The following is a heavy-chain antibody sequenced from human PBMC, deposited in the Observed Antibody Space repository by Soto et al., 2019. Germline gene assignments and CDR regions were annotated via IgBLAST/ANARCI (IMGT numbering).Heavy chain of an antibody. CDR3: ARDSPTPYSSGPFGAFDI. V-gene: IGHV1-18*01. CDR2: ISAYNGNT. D-gene: IGHD6-19*01. Sequence: ASVKVSCKASGYTFTSYGISWVRQAPGQGLEWMGWISAYNGNTNYAQKLQCRVTMTTDTSTSTAYMELRSLRSDDTAVYYCARDSPTPYSSGPFGAFDIWGQGTMVTVSS. J-gene: IGHJ3*02. CDR1: GYTFTSYG.